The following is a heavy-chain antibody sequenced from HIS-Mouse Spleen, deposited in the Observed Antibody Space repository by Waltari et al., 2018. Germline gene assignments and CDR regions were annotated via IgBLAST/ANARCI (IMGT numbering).Heavy chain of an antibody. J-gene: IGHJ4*02. Sequence: QAPGKGLEWVGRIKSKTDGGTTDYAAPVKGRFTISRDDSKNTLYLQMNSLKTEDTAVYYCTTNPRVDTAIPVDYWGQGTLVTVSS. CDR2: IKSKTDGGTT. D-gene: IGHD5-18*01. CDR3: TTNPRVDTAIPVDY. V-gene: IGHV3-15*01.